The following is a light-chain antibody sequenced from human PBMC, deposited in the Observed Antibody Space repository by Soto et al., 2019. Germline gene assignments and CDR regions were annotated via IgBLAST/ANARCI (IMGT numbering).Light chain of an antibody. J-gene: IGLJ2*01. CDR1: SSNIGAGYD. V-gene: IGLV1-40*01. CDR2: GNN. CDR3: LSYDSSLSGSRV. Sequence: QLVLTQPPSVSGAPGQRVTISCTGSSSNIGAGYDVHWYQQLPGTAPKLLIYGNNNRPSGVPDRFSGSKSGTSASLAITGLQAEDESEYYCLSYDSSLSGSRVFGGGTKLTVL.